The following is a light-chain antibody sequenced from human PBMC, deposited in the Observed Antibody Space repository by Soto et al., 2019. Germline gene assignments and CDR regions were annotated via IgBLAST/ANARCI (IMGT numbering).Light chain of an antibody. CDR2: GAS. J-gene: IGKJ4*01. CDR1: QSVSSSY. CDR3: HQYDSSPLT. V-gene: IGKV3-20*01. Sequence: EIVLTQSPGTLSLSPGEGATLSCRAIQSVSSSYLAWYQQKPGQAPRLLIYGASSRATGIPDRFSGSGSGTDFTLTISRLEPEDFAVYYCHQYDSSPLTFGGGTKVEIK.